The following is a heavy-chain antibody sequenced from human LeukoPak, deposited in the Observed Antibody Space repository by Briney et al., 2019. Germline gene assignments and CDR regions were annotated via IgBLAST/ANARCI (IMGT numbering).Heavy chain of an antibody. D-gene: IGHD3-3*01. CDR3: ARIGGSGYVVDY. V-gene: IGHV5-10-1*01. CDR1: GYSFTSYW. J-gene: IGHJ4*02. CDR2: IDPSDSYT. Sequence: GESLQISCQGSGYSFTSYWISWVRQMPGKGLEWMGRIDPSDSYTNYSPSFQGHVTISADKSISTAYLQWSSLKASDTAMYYCARIGGSGYVVDYWGQGTLVTVSS.